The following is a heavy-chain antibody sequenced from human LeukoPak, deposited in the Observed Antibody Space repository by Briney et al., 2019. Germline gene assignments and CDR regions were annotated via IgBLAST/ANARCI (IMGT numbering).Heavy chain of an antibody. D-gene: IGHD3-10*01. CDR3: ARDAGMSSGSYYNAPTNFDY. CDR1: GGSISSSGYY. Sequence: SETLSLTCTVSGGSISSSGYYWSWIRQPAGKGLEWIGRIYTSGSTNYNPSLKSRVTMSVDTSKNQFSLKLSSVTAADTAVYYCARDAGMSSGSYYNAPTNFDYWGQGTLVTVSS. V-gene: IGHV4-61*02. CDR2: IYTSGST. J-gene: IGHJ4*02.